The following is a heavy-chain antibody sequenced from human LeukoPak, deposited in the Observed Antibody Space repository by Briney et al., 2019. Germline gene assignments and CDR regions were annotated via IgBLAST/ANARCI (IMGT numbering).Heavy chain of an antibody. J-gene: IGHJ5*02. CDR2: IYTSGST. Sequence: SETLSLTCTVSGGSISSYYWSWIRQPAGKGLEWIGRIYTSGSTNYNPSLKSRVTMSVDTSKNQFSLKLSSVTAADTAVYYCARGNSGSYSATNWFDPWGQGTLVTVSS. CDR3: ARGNSGSYSATNWFDP. V-gene: IGHV4-4*07. CDR1: GGSISSYY. D-gene: IGHD1-26*01.